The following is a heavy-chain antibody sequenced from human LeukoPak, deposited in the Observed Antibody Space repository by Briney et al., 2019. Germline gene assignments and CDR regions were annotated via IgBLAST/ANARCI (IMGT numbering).Heavy chain of an antibody. D-gene: IGHD5-18*01. CDR1: GFTFSNYG. Sequence: VSLRLSCAASGFTFSNYGMSWVRQAPGKGLEWVSAISGSGSGTYYADSVKGRITISRDNSKNMLFLQMNSLRVEDRAVYYCAKAPQYTARDMDVWGKGTTVTVSS. CDR3: AKAPQYTARDMDV. V-gene: IGHV3-23*01. J-gene: IGHJ6*04. CDR2: ISGSGSGT.